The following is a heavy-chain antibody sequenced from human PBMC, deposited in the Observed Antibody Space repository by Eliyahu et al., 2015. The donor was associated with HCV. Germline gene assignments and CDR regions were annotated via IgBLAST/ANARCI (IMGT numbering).Heavy chain of an antibody. J-gene: IGHJ1*01. CDR2: INHSGDT. D-gene: IGHD5-12*01. CDR1: GGSFSGYY. V-gene: IGHV4-34*02. CDR3: ARGQSRYSQH. Sequence: QMQLQQWGAGLLKPSETLSLTCAVYGGSFSGYYWTWIRQPPGKGLEWIGEINHSGDTSYNPSLKSRVTMSVDTSKNQFSLKLSSVTAADTAVYYCARGQSRYSQHWGQGTLVTVSS.